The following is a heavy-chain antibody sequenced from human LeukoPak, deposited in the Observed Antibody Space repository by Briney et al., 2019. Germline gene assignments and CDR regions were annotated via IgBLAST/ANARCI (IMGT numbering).Heavy chain of an antibody. CDR1: GFTFSTYW. D-gene: IGHD3-22*01. V-gene: IGHV3-74*01. Sequence: PGGSLRLSCAASGFTFSTYWMHWVRQAPGKGLVWVSRIKSGGSTNYADSVKGRFTISRDNANNTLSLQMNSLRPEDTGVYYCARAPSEIGGYYPEYFRHWGQGTLVTVSS. J-gene: IGHJ1*01. CDR3: ARAPSEIGGYYPEYFRH. CDR2: IKSGGST.